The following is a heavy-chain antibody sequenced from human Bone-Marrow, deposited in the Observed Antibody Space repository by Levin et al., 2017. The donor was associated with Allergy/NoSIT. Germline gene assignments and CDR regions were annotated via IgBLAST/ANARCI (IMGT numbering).Heavy chain of an antibody. CDR3: AGEPNSPYYYHYGLDV. D-gene: IGHD2/OR15-2a*01. Sequence: SETLSLTCTVSGGSISDDSYYWAWVRQPPGKGLEWIGSIYYDGSAYYNPSLKTRLTISVDTSKNQFSLRLNSVTAADTSVYYCAGEPNSPYYYHYGLDVWGQGTTVTVSS. CDR1: GGSISDDSYY. J-gene: IGHJ6*02. CDR2: IYYDGSA. V-gene: IGHV4-39*07.